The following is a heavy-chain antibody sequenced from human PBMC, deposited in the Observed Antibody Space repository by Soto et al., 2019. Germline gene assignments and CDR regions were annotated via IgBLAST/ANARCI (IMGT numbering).Heavy chain of an antibody. CDR1: GFTFGDYA. D-gene: IGHD6-13*01. Sequence: GGSLRLSCTASGFTFGDYAMSWFRQAPGKGLEWVGFIRSKAYGGTTEYAASVKGRFTISRDDSKSIAYLQMNSLKTEDTAVYYCTRDRGPKNSYSSSWYSGYWGQGTLVTVSS. V-gene: IGHV3-49*03. J-gene: IGHJ4*02. CDR2: IRSKAYGGTT. CDR3: TRDRGPKNSYSSSWYSGY.